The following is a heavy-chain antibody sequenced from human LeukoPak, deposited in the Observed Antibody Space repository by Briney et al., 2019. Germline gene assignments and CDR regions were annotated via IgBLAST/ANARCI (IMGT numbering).Heavy chain of an antibody. V-gene: IGHV1-2*02. CDR3: ARDPGIAAAGTFHFDY. J-gene: IGHJ4*02. D-gene: IGHD6-13*01. Sequence: ASVKVSCKASGYTFTGYYIHWVRQAPGQGLEWMGWINPNSGGTNYAQKFQGRVTMTRDTSISTAYMELSRLRSDDTAVYYCARDPGIAAAGTFHFDYWGQGTLVTVSS. CDR1: GYTFTGYY. CDR2: INPNSGGT.